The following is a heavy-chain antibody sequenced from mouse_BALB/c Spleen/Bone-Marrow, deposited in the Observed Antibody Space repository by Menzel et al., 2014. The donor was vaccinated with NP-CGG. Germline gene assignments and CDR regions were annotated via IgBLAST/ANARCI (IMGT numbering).Heavy chain of an antibody. J-gene: IGHJ4*01. CDR2: IWGDGST. V-gene: IGHV2-6-7*01. D-gene: IGHD2-4*01. CDR1: GFSLTGYG. CDR3: ARDSFLITRALDY. Sequence: VKLEESGPGLVAPSQSLSITCIVSGFSLTGYGVSWVRQPPGKGLEWLGMIWGDGSTDYNSALKSRLSISKDNSKSQVFLKMNSLQTDDTARYYCARDSFLITRALDYWGQGTSVTVSS.